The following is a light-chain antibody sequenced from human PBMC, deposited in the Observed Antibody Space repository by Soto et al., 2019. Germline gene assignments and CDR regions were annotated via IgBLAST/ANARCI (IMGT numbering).Light chain of an antibody. CDR3: GTWDSSLSVWV. Sequence: QSVLTQPPSVSAAPGQKVTISCSGSSSNIGNNYVSWYQQLPGTAPKLLIYDNNKRPSGIPDRFSGSKSGTSATLGITGLQTGDEADYYCGTWDSSLSVWVFSGGTKVTVL. CDR2: DNN. J-gene: IGLJ3*02. V-gene: IGLV1-51*01. CDR1: SSNIGNNY.